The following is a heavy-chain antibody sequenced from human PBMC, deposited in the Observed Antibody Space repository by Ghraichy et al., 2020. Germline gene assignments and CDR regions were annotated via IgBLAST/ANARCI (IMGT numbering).Heavy chain of an antibody. V-gene: IGHV4-59*02. Sequence: SETLSLTCTVSGGTVSNYYWSWIRQPPGKGLEWIGYVFYSGSTNYNPSLKSRLTISVDTAKNKFSLKLNSVTAADTAVYYCARNLDYGDFLGIDYWGQGTLVTVS. J-gene: IGHJ4*02. D-gene: IGHD4-17*01. CDR1: GGTVSNYY. CDR2: VFYSGST. CDR3: ARNLDYGDFLGIDY.